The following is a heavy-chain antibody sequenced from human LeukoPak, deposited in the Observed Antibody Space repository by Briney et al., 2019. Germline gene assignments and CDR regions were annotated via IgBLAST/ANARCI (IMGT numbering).Heavy chain of an antibody. J-gene: IGHJ4*02. Sequence: PGESLRLSCAASGFTFSSYAMSWVRQAPGKGLEWVSAISGSGGSTYYADSVKGRFTISRDNSKNTLYLQMNSLRAEDTAVYYCASPDLWFGELFHYFDYWGQGTLVTVSS. CDR2: ISGSGGST. CDR3: ASPDLWFGELFHYFDY. CDR1: GFTFSSYA. V-gene: IGHV3-23*01. D-gene: IGHD3-10*01.